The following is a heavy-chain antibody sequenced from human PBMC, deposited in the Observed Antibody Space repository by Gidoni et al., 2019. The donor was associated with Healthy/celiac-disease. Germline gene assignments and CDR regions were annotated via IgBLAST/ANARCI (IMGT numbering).Heavy chain of an antibody. V-gene: IGHV3-23*01. Sequence: EVQLLESGGGLVQPGGSLRLSCAASGFTFSSYARSWVRQAPGKGLEWVSAISGSGGSTYYADSVKGRFTISRDNSKNTLYLQMNSLRAEDTAVYYCAKGEYYYGSGSYYPTFDYWGQGTLVTVSS. CDR3: AKGEYYYGSGSYYPTFDY. CDR2: ISGSGGST. D-gene: IGHD3-10*01. J-gene: IGHJ4*02. CDR1: GFTFSSYA.